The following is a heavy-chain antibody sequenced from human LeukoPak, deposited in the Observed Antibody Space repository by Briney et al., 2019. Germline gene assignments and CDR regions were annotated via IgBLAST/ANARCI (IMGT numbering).Heavy chain of an antibody. J-gene: IGHJ3*02. CDR1: GYTFTGYY. V-gene: IGHV1-2*02. CDR2: INPNSGGT. D-gene: IGHD3-22*01. CDR3: AAGGFYDGSGYATDAFDI. Sequence: ASVKVSCKASGYTFTGYYMHWVRQAPGQGLEWMGWINPNSGGTNYAQKFQGRVTMARDTSISTAYMELSRLRSEDTAVYYCAAGGFYDGSGYATDAFDIWGQGTMVTVSS.